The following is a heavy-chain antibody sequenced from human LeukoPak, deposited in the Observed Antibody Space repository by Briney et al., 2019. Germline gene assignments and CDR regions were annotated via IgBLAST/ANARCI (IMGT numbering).Heavy chain of an antibody. CDR2: ISSSSSYI. Sequence: RAGGSLRLSCAASGFTFSSYSMNWVRQAPGKGLEWVSSISSSSSYIYYADSVKGRFTISRDNAKNSLYLQMNSLRAEDTAVNYCARDTAMGLFDYWGQGTLVTVSS. D-gene: IGHD5-18*01. CDR1: GFTFSSYS. V-gene: IGHV3-21*01. J-gene: IGHJ4*02. CDR3: ARDTAMGLFDY.